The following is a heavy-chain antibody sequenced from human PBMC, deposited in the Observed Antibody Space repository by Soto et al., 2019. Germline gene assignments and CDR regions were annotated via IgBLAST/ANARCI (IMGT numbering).Heavy chain of an antibody. CDR3: ANQYRDNYFSQYYFDY. D-gene: IGHD1-1*01. J-gene: IGHJ4*02. CDR2: ILNDGSNK. V-gene: IGHV3-30*18. CDR1: GFTFSNYG. Sequence: QVQLVESGGGVVQPGRSLRLSCAASGFTFSNYGMHWVRQAPGKGLEWVAVILNDGSNKYYADSVKGQFTISRDNSKNTLYMQMSSLRAEHTAVYYRANQYRDNYFSQYYFDYWVQGTLVAVSS.